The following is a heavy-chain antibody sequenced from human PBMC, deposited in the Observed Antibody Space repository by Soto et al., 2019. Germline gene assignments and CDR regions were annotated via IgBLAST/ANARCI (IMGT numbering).Heavy chain of an antibody. CDR2: IWYDGGNK. Sequence: QVQLVESGGGVVQPGRSLRLSCAASGFNFSSYVMHWVRQAPGKGLEWVAVIWYDGGNKYYADSVKGRFTISRDNSKNTLYLQMNSLRAEDTAVHYCARDGQWRARDGLRSSYYFDYWGQGTLVTVSS. J-gene: IGHJ4*02. CDR3: ARDGQWRARDGLRSSYYFDY. V-gene: IGHV3-33*01. D-gene: IGHD6-19*01. CDR1: GFNFSSYV.